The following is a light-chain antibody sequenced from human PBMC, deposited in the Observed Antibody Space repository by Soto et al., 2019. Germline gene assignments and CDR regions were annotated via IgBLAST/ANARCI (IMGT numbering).Light chain of an antibody. V-gene: IGKV2-29*01. CDR1: HILLHITGETF. Sequence: FVMTQHTLSLSVAPGQPASISCNSIHILLHITGETFLFWYLQKPGQSPQLLIYEVSTRVSGVPDRFSGSGSGTEFTLTVDTLQSEDIAIYYCQQYNNWPRATFGGGTKVDVK. J-gene: IGKJ4*01. CDR3: QQYNNWPRAT. CDR2: EVS.